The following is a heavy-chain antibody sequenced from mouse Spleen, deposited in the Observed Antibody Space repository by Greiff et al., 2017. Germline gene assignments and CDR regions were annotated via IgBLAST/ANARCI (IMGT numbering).Heavy chain of an antibody. Sequence: VQLKQSGPGLVKPSQSLSLTCSVTGYSITSGYYWNWIRQFPGNKLEWMGYISYDGSNNYNPSLKNRISITRDTSKNQFFLKLNSVTTEDTATYYCARERYYYGSSYYYFDYWGQGTTLTVSS. V-gene: IGHV3-6*01. CDR2: ISYDGSN. D-gene: IGHD1-1*01. CDR3: ARERYYYGSSYYYFDY. J-gene: IGHJ2*01. CDR1: GYSITSGYY.